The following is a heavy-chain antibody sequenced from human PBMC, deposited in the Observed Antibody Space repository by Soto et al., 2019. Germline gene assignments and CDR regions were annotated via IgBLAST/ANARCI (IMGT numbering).Heavy chain of an antibody. V-gene: IGHV3-23*01. CDR3: AKAVGATAGGYYYYYYGMDV. CDR1: GFTFSSYA. J-gene: IGHJ6*02. Sequence: GGSLRLSCAASGFTFSSYAMSWVRQAPGKGLEWVSAISGSGGSTYYADSVKGRFTISRDNSKNTLYLQMNSLRAEDTAVYYCAKAVGATAGGYYYYYYGMDVWGQGTTVTVSS. D-gene: IGHD1-26*01. CDR2: ISGSGGST.